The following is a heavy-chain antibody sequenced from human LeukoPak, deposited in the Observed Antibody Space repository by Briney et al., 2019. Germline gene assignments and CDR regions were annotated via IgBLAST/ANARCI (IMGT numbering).Heavy chain of an antibody. J-gene: IGHJ4*02. CDR3: ARDLGCTNGVCYPPFDY. Sequence: ASVKVSCKASGYTFTTYAMNWVRQAPGQGLEWMGWINTNTGNPIYAQGFTGRFVFSLDTSVSTAYLQISSLKAEDTAVYYCARDLGCTNGVCYPPFDYWGQGTLVTVSS. V-gene: IGHV7-4-1*02. CDR2: INTNTGNP. D-gene: IGHD2-8*01. CDR1: GYTFTTYA.